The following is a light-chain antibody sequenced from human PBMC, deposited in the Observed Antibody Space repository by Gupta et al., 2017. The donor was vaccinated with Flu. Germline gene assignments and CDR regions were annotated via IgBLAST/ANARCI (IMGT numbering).Light chain of an antibody. V-gene: IGKV1-16*02. CDR3: QQYDTFPIT. CDR2: SAT. Sequence: GDNVTITCRASQSVNNYLAWFQQKPGKAPKSLIYSATTLQRGVPSKFSGSGSGTHFTLTISSLQPEDFATYYCQQYDTFPITFGQGTRLEIK. CDR1: QSVNNY. J-gene: IGKJ5*01.